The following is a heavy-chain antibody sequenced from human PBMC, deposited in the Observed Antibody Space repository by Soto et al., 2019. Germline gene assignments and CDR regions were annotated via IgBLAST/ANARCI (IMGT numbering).Heavy chain of an antibody. CDR2: IIPIFGTA. CDR1: GRTFSNYA. J-gene: IGHJ6*02. Sequence: SVKVSCKASGRTFSNYAISWVRQAPGQGLEWMGGIIPIFGTANYAQKFQGRVTITADESTSTAYMELSSLRSEDTAVYYCATTGGSYYTQHLYGMDVWGQGTTVTVSS. CDR3: ATTGGSYYTQHLYGMDV. V-gene: IGHV1-69*13. D-gene: IGHD3-10*01.